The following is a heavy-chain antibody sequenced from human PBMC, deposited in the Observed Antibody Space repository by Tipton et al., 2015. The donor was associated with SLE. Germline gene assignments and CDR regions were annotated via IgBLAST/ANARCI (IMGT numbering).Heavy chain of an antibody. CDR1: TFTFSSYS. V-gene: IGHV3-21*04. CDR2: ISTSTYYI. Sequence: GSLRLSCAASTFTFSSYSMNWVRQAPGKGLEWVSSISTSTYYIYYADSVKGRFTISRDNAKNSLFLQMNSLRVEDTAVYYCAKDHYYYGMDVWGQGTTVTVSS. J-gene: IGHJ6*02. CDR3: AKDHYYYGMDV.